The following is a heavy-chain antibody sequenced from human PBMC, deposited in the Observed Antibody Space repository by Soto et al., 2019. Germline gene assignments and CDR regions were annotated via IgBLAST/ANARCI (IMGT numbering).Heavy chain of an antibody. CDR2: INAGNGNT. CDR3: ARVGTYYGSFDY. D-gene: IGHD3-22*01. V-gene: IGHV1-3*01. Sequence: GASVKVSCTASGYTFTRYAMHWVRQAPGQRLEWMGWINAGNGNTKYSQKFQDRVTITRDTSASTAYMELSSLRSEDTAVYYCARVGTYYGSFDYWGQGTLVTVS. CDR1: GYTFTRYA. J-gene: IGHJ4*02.